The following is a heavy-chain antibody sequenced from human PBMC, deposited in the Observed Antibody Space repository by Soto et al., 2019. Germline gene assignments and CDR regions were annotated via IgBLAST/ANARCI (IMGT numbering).Heavy chain of an antibody. CDR2: INHSGST. V-gene: IGHV4-34*01. CDR1: GGSFSGYY. J-gene: IGHJ6*02. D-gene: IGHD6-19*01. Sequence: SETLSLTCAVYGGSFSGYYWSWIRQPPGKGLEWIGEINHSGSTNYNPSLKSRVTISVDTSKNQLSLKLSSVTAADTAVYYCARGYNAVQQWLLIHYYYYYGMDVWGQGTTVTVSS. CDR3: ARGYNAVQQWLLIHYYYYYGMDV.